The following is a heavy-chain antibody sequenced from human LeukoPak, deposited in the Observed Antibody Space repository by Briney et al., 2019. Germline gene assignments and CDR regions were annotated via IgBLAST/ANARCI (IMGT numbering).Heavy chain of an antibody. V-gene: IGHV3-7*01. CDR1: GFTFTTYS. Sequence: GGSLRLSCAASGFTFTTYSMNWVRQAPGKGLEWVANIKQDSSEKYYVDSVKGRFTIFRDNAKNSLYLQLNTLRPEDTAVYYCVQGWRDNWGQGTLVTVSS. D-gene: IGHD2-15*01. CDR2: IKQDSSEK. CDR3: VQGWRDN. J-gene: IGHJ4*02.